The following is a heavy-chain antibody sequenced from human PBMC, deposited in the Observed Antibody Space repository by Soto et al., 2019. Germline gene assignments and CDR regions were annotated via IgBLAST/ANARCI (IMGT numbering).Heavy chain of an antibody. J-gene: IGHJ6*02. V-gene: IGHV3-74*01. CDR2: INSDGSST. CDR3: ARDEKEMATIYYYYGMDV. CDR1: GFTFSSYW. D-gene: IGHD5-12*01. Sequence: HPGGSLRLSCAASGFTFSSYWMHWVRQAPGKGLVWVSRINSDGSSTSYADSVKGRFTISRDNAKNTLYLQMNSLRAEDTAVYYCARDEKEMATIYYYYGMDVWGQGTTVTVSS.